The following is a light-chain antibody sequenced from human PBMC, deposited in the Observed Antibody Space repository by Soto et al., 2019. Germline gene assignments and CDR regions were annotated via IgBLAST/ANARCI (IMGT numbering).Light chain of an antibody. Sequence: PGERVTLSCRASQSFSSSYLTWYQQKPGQAPRLLIYGASTRATSIPARFSGSGSGTDFTLTISSLQPEDLAVYYCQQDYTRFTFGPGTKVDIK. J-gene: IGKJ3*01. CDR2: GAS. V-gene: IGKV3D-7*01. CDR3: QQDYTRFT. CDR1: QSFSSSY.